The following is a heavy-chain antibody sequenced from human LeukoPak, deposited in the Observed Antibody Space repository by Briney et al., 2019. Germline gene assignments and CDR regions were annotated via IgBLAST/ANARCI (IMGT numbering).Heavy chain of an antibody. CDR1: GFTFSSYA. CDR2: TGGTGVST. V-gene: IGHV3-23*01. D-gene: IGHD2-2*01. CDR3: AKDPGVVPAHYFDY. Sequence: PGGSLRLSCAASGFTFSSYAMNWVRQAPGKGLEWVSGTGGTGVSTFYADSVKGRITVSRDNSKNTLSLQMNSLRAEDTAVYYCAKDPGVVPAHYFDYWGQGTLVTVSS. J-gene: IGHJ4*02.